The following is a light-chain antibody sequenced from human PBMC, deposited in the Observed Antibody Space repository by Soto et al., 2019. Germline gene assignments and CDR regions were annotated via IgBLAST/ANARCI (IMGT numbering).Light chain of an antibody. CDR3: ASWDDRLAAVM. Sequence: QSVLTQPPSASGTPGQRVFISCSGSSSNIGGTNYAYWYQQLPGAAPKLLMHSNNLRPSGVPERISGSKSGTSASLAMSGLRSDDEAVYYCASWDDRLAAVMFGGGTKVTAL. V-gene: IGLV1-47*02. CDR2: SNN. J-gene: IGLJ3*02. CDR1: SSNIGGTNY.